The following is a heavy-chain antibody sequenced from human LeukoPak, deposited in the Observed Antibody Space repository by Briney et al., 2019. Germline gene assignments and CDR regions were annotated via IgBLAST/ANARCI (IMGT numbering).Heavy chain of an antibody. J-gene: IGHJ4*02. Sequence: GASVKVSCKASGYTFTGYYMHWVRQAPGQGLEWMGWINPNSGDTNYAQKFQGRVTMTRDTPISTAYMELSRLRSDDTAVYYCARGGNSWGSFDYWGQGTLVTVSS. CDR2: INPNSGDT. D-gene: IGHD3-16*01. V-gene: IGHV1-2*02. CDR3: ARGGNSWGSFDY. CDR1: GYTFTGYY.